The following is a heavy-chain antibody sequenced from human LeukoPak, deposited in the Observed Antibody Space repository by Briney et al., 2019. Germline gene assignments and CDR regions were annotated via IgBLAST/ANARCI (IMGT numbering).Heavy chain of an antibody. CDR3: ARERVDSSGYPHAGSWIDY. D-gene: IGHD3-22*01. V-gene: IGHV1-2*02. CDR2: INPNSGGT. Sequence: ASVKVSCKASGYTFTGYYMHWVRQAPGQGLEWMGWINPNSGGTNYAQKFQGRVTMTRDTSISTAYMELSRLRSDDTAVYYCARERVDSSGYPHAGSWIDYWGQGTLVTVSS. CDR1: GYTFTGYY. J-gene: IGHJ4*02.